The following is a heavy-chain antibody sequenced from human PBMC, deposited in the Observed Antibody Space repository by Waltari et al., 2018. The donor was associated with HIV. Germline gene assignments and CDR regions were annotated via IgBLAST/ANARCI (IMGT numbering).Heavy chain of an antibody. CDR2: LTSAGSIT. CDR1: GFTFSNYA. J-gene: IGHJ2*01. CDR3: VKDQTTITRGYFDL. V-gene: IGHV3-23*01. Sequence: EEQLLESGGGLGQPGGSLRLSCVASGFTFSNYAMTWLRQIPGKGLGWVAGLTSAGSITYHADSVQGRFIISRDNSKHTLFLQMTNLRVEDTAVYYCVKDQTTITRGYFDLWGRGTLVTVSP. D-gene: IGHD4-4*01.